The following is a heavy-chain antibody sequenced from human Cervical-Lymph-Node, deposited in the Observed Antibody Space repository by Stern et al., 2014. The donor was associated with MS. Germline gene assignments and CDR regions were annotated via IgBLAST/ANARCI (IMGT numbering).Heavy chain of an antibody. V-gene: IGHV4-59*01. CDR3: AREGEYCSGSRCYPFLDY. CDR1: GGSLRSYY. Sequence: QXXXVESGPGLVKPSETLSLTCTVSGGSLRSYYWNWIRQAPGKGLEWLGFIYHTGSVNYNPSLSSRVAMSVVTSKNQFSLTVSSVTAADTAVYYCAREGEYCSGSRCYPFLDYWGQGTLVTVSS. J-gene: IGHJ4*02. CDR2: IYHTGSV. D-gene: IGHD2-15*01.